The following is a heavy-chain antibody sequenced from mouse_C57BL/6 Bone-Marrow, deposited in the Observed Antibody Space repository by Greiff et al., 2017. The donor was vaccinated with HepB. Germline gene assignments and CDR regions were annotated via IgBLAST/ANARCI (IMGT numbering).Heavy chain of an antibody. CDR1: GYAFSSYW. CDR2: IYPGDGDT. CDR3: AREGSTTVVDY. V-gene: IGHV1-80*01. Sequence: VQVVEPGAELVKPGASVKISCKASGYAFSSYWMNWVKQRPGKGLEWIGQIYPGDGDTNYNGKFKGKATLTADKSSSTAYMQRSSLTSEDSAVYFCAREGSTTVVDYWGQGTTLRVSS. J-gene: IGHJ2*01. D-gene: IGHD1-1*01.